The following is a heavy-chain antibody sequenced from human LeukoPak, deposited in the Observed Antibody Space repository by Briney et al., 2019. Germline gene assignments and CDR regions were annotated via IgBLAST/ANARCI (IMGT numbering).Heavy chain of an antibody. D-gene: IGHD1-26*01. CDR2: MNPNSGNT. Sequence: ASVKVSYKASGYTFTSYDINWLRQATGQGLEWMGWMNPNSGNTGDAQKFQGRVTMTRNTSISTAYMELSSLRSEDTAVYYCAIRRDKGRGIDYWGQGTLVTVSS. J-gene: IGHJ4*02. CDR1: GYTFTSYD. CDR3: AIRRDKGRGIDY. V-gene: IGHV1-8*01.